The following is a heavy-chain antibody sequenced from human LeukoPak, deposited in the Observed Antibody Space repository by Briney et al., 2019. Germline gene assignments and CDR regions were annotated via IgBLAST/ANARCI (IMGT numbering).Heavy chain of an antibody. CDR3: ARDDSSRWYEANWSDK. J-gene: IGHJ5*02. Sequence: PGGSLRLSCAASGFTFSSYSMNWFPQAPGKGLEWVSSISSSSSYIYYADSVKGRFTISRDNAKNSLYLQMNSLRAEDTAVYYCARDDSSRWYEANWSDKWGQRSLVTVSS. CDR2: ISSSSSYI. V-gene: IGHV3-21*01. D-gene: IGHD6-13*01. CDR1: GFTFSSYS.